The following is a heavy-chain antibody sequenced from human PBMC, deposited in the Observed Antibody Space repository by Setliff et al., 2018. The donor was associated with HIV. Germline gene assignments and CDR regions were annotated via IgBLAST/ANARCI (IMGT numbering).Heavy chain of an antibody. CDR3: ATLRWLRSKHSDY. J-gene: IGHJ4*01. D-gene: IGHD5-12*01. CDR2: IYYTENT. CDR1: GGSITNSNYY. V-gene: IGHV4-39*05. Sequence: PSLTCTVSGGSITNSNYYWGWFRQPPGKGLEWIGAIYYTENTYYNPSLKSRVTMSVDTSKNQFSLKLRSVAAADTAVYFCATLRWLRSKHSDYWGQGIPVTVSS.